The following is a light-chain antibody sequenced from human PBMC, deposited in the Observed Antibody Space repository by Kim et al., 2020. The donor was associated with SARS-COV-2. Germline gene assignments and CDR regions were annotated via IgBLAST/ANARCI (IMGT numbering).Light chain of an antibody. CDR1: TRIGNS. V-gene: IGKV1-27*01. Sequence: ASVVGTVTIPCRASTRIGNSLAWYQQKPGKVPNLLVSGAVALRPACPSRFIDVGSGTAFTHTCAIVRRGDVATYCCQKYNSARWTFGQGTKVDIK. CDR2: GAV. J-gene: IGKJ1*01. CDR3: QKYNSARWT.